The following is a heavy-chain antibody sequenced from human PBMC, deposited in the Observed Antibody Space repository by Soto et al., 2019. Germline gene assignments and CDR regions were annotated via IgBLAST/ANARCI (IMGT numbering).Heavy chain of an antibody. J-gene: IGHJ4*01. V-gene: IGHV1-69*01. Sequence: QVQLVQSGAEVKKPGSSVKVSCKASGGTFSSYAISWVRQAPGQGLEWKGGIIPIFGTANYAQKFQGRVTITADESTSTAYMELSSLRAEDTAVYYCASGGGSGRYYTYFDYCGHGTLVTVSS. CDR1: GGTFSSYA. CDR2: IIPIFGTA. D-gene: IGHD3-10*01. CDR3: ASGGGSGRYYTYFDY.